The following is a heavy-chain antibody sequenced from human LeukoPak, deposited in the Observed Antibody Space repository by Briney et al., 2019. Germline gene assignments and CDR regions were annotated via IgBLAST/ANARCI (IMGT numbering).Heavy chain of an antibody. Sequence: GGSLRLSCAASGFTLRSYDMSWVRQAPGKGREWVAATSGGGVNSYYADSVRGRFTISRDNSQNTLYLQMDSLRAEDTALYYCAKEYSGYDFDYWGQGTLVTVSS. CDR1: GFTLRSYD. CDR2: TSGGGVNS. V-gene: IGHV3-23*01. CDR3: AKEYSGYDFDY. J-gene: IGHJ4*02. D-gene: IGHD5-12*01.